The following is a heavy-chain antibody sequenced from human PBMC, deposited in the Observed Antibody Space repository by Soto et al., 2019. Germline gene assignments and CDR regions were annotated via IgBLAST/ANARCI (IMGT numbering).Heavy chain of an antibody. V-gene: IGHV3-23*01. Sequence: GGSLRLSCAASGFTFSSYAMSWVRQAPGKGLEWVSAISGSGGSTYYADSVKGRFTISRDNSKNTLYLQMNSLRAEDTAAYYCAKWVNDFWSGYYRALDYFDYWGQGTLVTVSS. CDR1: GFTFSSYA. D-gene: IGHD3-3*01. J-gene: IGHJ4*02. CDR3: AKWVNDFWSGYYRALDYFDY. CDR2: ISGSGGST.